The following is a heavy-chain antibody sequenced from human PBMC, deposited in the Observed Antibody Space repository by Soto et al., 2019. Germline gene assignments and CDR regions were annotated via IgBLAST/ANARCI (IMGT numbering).Heavy chain of an antibody. Sequence: GGSLRLSCAASGFTFTSYSMNYVRQAPGKGLEWVSYISSSSSTIYYADSVKGRFTISRDNAKNSLYLQMNSLRDEDTAVYYCARDREIYYDSRVLGAFDIWGQGTMVTVSS. CDR3: ARDREIYYDSRVLGAFDI. J-gene: IGHJ3*02. V-gene: IGHV3-48*02. D-gene: IGHD3-22*01. CDR1: GFTFTSYS. CDR2: ISSSSSTI.